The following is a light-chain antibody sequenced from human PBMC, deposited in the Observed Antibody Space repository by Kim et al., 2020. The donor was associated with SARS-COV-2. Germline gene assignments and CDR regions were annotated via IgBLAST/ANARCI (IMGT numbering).Light chain of an antibody. CDR3: QSAGSSVIVV. CDR1: ALPKQY. V-gene: IGLV3-25*03. Sequence: SYELTQPPSVSVSPGQTARITCSGDALPKQYAYWYQQKPGQAPVLVIYKDSERPSGIPERFSGSSSGTTVTLTISGVQAEDEADSYCQSAGSSVIVVFG. CDR2: KDS. J-gene: IGLJ2*01.